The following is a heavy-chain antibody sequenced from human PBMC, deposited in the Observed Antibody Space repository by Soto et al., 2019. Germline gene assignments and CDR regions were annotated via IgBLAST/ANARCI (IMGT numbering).Heavy chain of an antibody. CDR2: IYYSGST. D-gene: IGHD5-12*01. J-gene: IGHJ6*02. Sequence: QVQLQESGPGLVKPSQILSLTCTVSGGSISSGGYYWSWIRQHPGKGLEWIGYIYYSGSTYYNPSLKSRVTISVDTSKNQFSLKLSSVTAADTAVYYCAASCVACGGFNYYGMDVWGQGTTVTVSS. CDR1: GGSISSGGYY. CDR3: AASCVACGGFNYYGMDV. V-gene: IGHV4-31*03.